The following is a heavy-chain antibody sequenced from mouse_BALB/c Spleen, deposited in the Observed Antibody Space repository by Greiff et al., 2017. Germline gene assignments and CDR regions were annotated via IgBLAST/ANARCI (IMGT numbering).Heavy chain of an antibody. Sequence: VQLKESGAELVRPGALVKLSCKASGFNIKDYYMHWVKQRPEQGLEWIGWIDPENGNTIYDPKFQGKASITADTSSNTAYLQLSSLTSEDTAVYYCACMITGAMDYWGQGTSVTVSS. D-gene: IGHD2-4*01. V-gene: IGHV14-1*02. CDR1: GFNIKDYY. CDR2: IDPENGNT. CDR3: ACMITGAMDY. J-gene: IGHJ4*01.